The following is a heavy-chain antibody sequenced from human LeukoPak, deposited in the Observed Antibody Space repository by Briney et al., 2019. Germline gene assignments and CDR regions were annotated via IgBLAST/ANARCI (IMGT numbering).Heavy chain of an antibody. CDR3: VRKESGDSYAFDI. D-gene: IGHD4-17*01. Sequence: GGSLRLSCAASGFTFSSYGMHWVRQAPGKGLEWVAFIRYDGTNKYYADSVKGRFTISRDNSKNTLWLQMNSLRAEDTAVYYCVRKESGDSYAFDIWGQGTMVTVSS. CDR2: IRYDGTNK. CDR1: GFTFSSYG. V-gene: IGHV3-30*02. J-gene: IGHJ3*02.